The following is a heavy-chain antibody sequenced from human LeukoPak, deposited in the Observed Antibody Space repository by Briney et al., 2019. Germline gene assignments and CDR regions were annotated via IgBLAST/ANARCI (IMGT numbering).Heavy chain of an antibody. V-gene: IGHV1-46*01. CDR1: GYTFTGYY. Sequence: ASVKVSCKASGYTFTGYYMHWVRQAPGQGLEWMGIINPSGGSTSYAQKFQGRVTMTRDMSTSTVYMELSSLRSEDTAVYYCARVQGTVVVGGAFDIWGQGTMVTVSS. D-gene: IGHD3-22*01. CDR3: ARVQGTVVVGGAFDI. J-gene: IGHJ3*02. CDR2: INPSGGST.